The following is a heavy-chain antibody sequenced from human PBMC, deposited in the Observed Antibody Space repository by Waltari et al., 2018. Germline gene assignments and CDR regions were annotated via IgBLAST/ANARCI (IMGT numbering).Heavy chain of an antibody. CDR2: IYYSGST. D-gene: IGHD6-6*01. J-gene: IGHJ4*02. V-gene: IGHV4-59*01. Sequence: QVQLQESGPGLVKPSETLSLTCTVSGGSISSNYWSWIRQPPGKGLEWIGYIYYSGSTNYNPSLKSRVTISVDTSKNQFSLKLSSVTAADTAVYYCASLPGSSFLTLWDWGQGTLVTVSS. CDR3: ASLPGSSFLTLWD. CDR1: GGSISSNY.